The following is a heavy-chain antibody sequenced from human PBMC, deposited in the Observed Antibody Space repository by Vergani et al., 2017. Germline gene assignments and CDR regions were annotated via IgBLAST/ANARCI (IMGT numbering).Heavy chain of an antibody. CDR2: IGVSDNSI. V-gene: IGHV3-48*01. J-gene: IGHJ4*02. D-gene: IGHD3-16*01. CDR1: GFTFSAYS. Sequence: DVRLVESGGGVVQPGGSLRLSCAASGFTFSAYSMNWVRQTPGKGLEWISYIGVSDNSIYYADSVMGRFAISRDNARNLLFLQMNSLRTDDTATYYCAKHFRGWGIDYWGQGTQVIVSS. CDR3: AKHFRGWGIDY.